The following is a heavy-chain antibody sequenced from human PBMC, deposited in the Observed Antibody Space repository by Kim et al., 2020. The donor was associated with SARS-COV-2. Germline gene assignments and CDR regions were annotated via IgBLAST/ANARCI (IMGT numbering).Heavy chain of an antibody. D-gene: IGHD2-15*01. CDR2: INHSGST. CDR1: GGSFSGYY. V-gene: IGHV4-34*01. CDR3: ARGAVALYYYYGMDV. J-gene: IGHJ6*02. Sequence: SETLSLTCAVYGGSFSGYYWSWIRQPPGKGLEWIGEINHSGSTNYNPSLKSRVTISVDTSKNQFSLKLSSVTAADTAVYYCARGAVALYYYYGMDVWGQGTTVTVAS.